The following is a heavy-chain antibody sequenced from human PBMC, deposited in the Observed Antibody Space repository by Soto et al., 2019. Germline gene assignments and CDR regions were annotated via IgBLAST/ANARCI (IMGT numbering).Heavy chain of an antibody. V-gene: IGHV3-23*01. J-gene: IGHJ4*02. CDR3: AKRPASLVCFDY. D-gene: IGHD2-2*01. CDR2: ISGSGGST. CDR1: GFTFSSYA. Sequence: RGSLRLSCAASGFTFSSYAMSWVRQAPGKGLEWVSAISGSGGSTYYADSVKGRFTISRDNSKNTLYMQMNSLRAEDTAVYYCAKRPASLVCFDYWGQGTLVTVSS.